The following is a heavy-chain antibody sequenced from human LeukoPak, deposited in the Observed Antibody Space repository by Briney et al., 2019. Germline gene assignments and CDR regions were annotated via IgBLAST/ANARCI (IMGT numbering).Heavy chain of an antibody. CDR2: ISSSSSYI. Sequence: PGGSLRLSCAASGFTFSSYSMNWVRQAPGKGLEWVSSISSSSSYIYYADSVKGRFTISRDNAKNSLYLQMNSLRAEDTAVYYCAREGPYYDHSFDPWGQGTLVTVSS. J-gene: IGHJ5*02. D-gene: IGHD3-22*01. V-gene: IGHV3-21*01. CDR3: AREGPYYDHSFDP. CDR1: GFTFSSYS.